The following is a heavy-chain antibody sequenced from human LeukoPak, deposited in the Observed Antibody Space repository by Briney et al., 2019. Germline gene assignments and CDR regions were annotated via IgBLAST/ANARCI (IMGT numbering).Heavy chain of an antibody. CDR2: INPNSGGT. J-gene: IGHJ4*02. CDR1: GYTFTVNY. V-gene: IGHV1-2*02. Sequence: VSVKVSCKPSGYTFTVNYVHWVRQAPGQGLEWVGWINPNSGGTYYAQKFQGRVTMTRDTSISTAYMDLSRLTSDDTAVYYCARGFSDSSGKRLDYWGQGTLVTVSS. CDR3: ARGFSDSSGKRLDY. D-gene: IGHD3-22*01.